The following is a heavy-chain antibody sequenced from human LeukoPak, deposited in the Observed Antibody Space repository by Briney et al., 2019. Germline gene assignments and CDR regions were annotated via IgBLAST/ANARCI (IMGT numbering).Heavy chain of an antibody. D-gene: IGHD4-17*01. V-gene: IGHV1-3*01. Sequence: ASVKVSFKASGYTFTSYAMHWVRQAPGQRLEWMGWINAGNGNTKYSQKFQGRVTITRDTSASTAYMELSSLRSEDTAVYYCARDSEASTTVTPLGAFDIWGQGTMVTVSS. CDR1: GYTFTSYA. J-gene: IGHJ3*02. CDR2: INAGNGNT. CDR3: ARDSEASTTVTPLGAFDI.